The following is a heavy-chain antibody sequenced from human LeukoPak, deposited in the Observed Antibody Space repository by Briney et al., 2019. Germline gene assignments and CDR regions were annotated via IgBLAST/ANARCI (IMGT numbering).Heavy chain of an antibody. D-gene: IGHD2-2*01. V-gene: IGHV1-24*01. CDR1: GYTLTELS. J-gene: IGHJ4*02. Sequence: GSVKVSCKVSGYTLTELSMHWVRQAPGKGLGWMGGFDPEDGETIYAQKFQGRVTMTEDTSTDTAYMELSSLRSEDTAVYYCATDPYCSSTSCYAGIGWGQGTLVTVSS. CDR2: FDPEDGET. CDR3: ATDPYCSSTSCYAGIG.